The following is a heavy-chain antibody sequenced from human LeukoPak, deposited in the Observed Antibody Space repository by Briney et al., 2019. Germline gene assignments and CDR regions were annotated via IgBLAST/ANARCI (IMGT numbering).Heavy chain of an antibody. CDR1: GFSLSTSGVG. D-gene: IGHD4-11*01. J-gene: IGHJ5*02. CDR2: IYWNDDK. Sequence: SGPTLVKPTQTLTLTCTFSGFSLSTSGVGVGWIRQPPGKALEWLSLIYWNDDKRYSSSLKSRLTITKDTSKNQVVLTMTNMDPVDTATYYCARKDSFSPVDNWFGPWGQGTPVTVSS. CDR3: ARKDSFSPVDNWFGP. V-gene: IGHV2-5*01.